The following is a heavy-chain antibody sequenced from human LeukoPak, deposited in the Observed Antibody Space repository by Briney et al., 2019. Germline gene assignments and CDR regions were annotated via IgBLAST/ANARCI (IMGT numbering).Heavy chain of an antibody. Sequence: ASVKVSCKASGYTFTSHYMHWVRQAPGQGLEWMGIINPSGGSTSYAQKFQGRVTMTRDTSTSTVYMELSSLRSEDTAVYYCARFLPDCSSTSCYPVYYYDSSGVDAFDIWGQGTMVTVSS. J-gene: IGHJ3*02. CDR1: GYTFTSHY. D-gene: IGHD2-2*01. CDR2: INPSGGST. V-gene: IGHV1-46*01. CDR3: ARFLPDCSSTSCYPVYYYDSSGVDAFDI.